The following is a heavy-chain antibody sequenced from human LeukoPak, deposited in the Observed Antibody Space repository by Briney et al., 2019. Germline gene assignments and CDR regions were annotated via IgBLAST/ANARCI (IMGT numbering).Heavy chain of an antibody. V-gene: IGHV4-61*02. CDR2: IYTSGST. CDR3: ARGIRQQLVGPLNYYYYYYYMDV. J-gene: IGHJ6*03. D-gene: IGHD6-13*01. CDR1: GGSISSGSYY. Sequence: SETLSLTCTVSGGSISSGSYYWSWIRQPAGKGLEWIGRIYTSGSTNYNPSLKSRVTMSVDTSKNQFSLKLSSVTAADTAVYYCARGIRQQLVGPLNYYYYYYYMDVWGKGTTVTISS.